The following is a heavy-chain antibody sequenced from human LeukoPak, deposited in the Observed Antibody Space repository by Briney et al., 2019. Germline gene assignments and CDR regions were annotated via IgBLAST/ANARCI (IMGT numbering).Heavy chain of an antibody. CDR3: ARDDQTGDPFFDY. CDR2: IYYSGST. V-gene: IGHV4-59*01. Sequence: SETLSLTCTVSGGSTSSYYWSWIRQPPGKGLEWIGYIYYSGSTNYNPSLKSRVTISVDTSKNQFSLKLSSVTAADTAVYYCARDDQTGDPFFDYWGQGTLVTVSS. J-gene: IGHJ4*02. D-gene: IGHD7-27*01. CDR1: GGSTSSYY.